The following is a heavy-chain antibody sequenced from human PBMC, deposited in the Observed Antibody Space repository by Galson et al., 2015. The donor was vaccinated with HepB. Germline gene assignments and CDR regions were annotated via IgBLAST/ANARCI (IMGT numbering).Heavy chain of an antibody. CDR1: GDSVSSNSAA. V-gene: IGHV6-1*01. CDR3: ARASREWGASTGSAFDI. Sequence: CAISGDSVSSNSAAWNWIRQSPSRGLEWLGRTYYRSKWYNDYAVSVKSRITINPDTSKNQFSLQLNSVTPEDTAAYYCARASREWGASTGSAFDIWGQGTMVTVSS. CDR2: TYYRSKWYN. J-gene: IGHJ3*02. D-gene: IGHD1-26*01.